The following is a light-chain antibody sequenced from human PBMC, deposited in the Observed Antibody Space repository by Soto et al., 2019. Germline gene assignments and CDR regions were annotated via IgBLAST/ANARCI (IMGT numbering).Light chain of an antibody. CDR3: QQSYSSHWT. CDR1: RSIDKN. J-gene: IGKJ1*01. V-gene: IGKV1-39*01. CDR2: ATS. Sequence: DIQMTQSPSSLSASIGDRVTITCRASRSIDKNLNWYQQKPGKAPNLLIYATSTLQNGVPSRFSGSGSGRDFTLTVNSLQPEDCAVYFCQQSYSSHWTLGLGTKV.